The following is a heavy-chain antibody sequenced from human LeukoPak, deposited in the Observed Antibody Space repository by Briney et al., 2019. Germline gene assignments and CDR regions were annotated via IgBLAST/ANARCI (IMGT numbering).Heavy chain of an antibody. CDR2: IWYDGSNK. D-gene: IGHD6-19*01. CDR3: ARDSGAGPLDY. CDR1: GFTFSSYG. J-gene: IGHJ4*02. V-gene: IGHV3-33*01. Sequence: PGRSLRLSCAASGFTFSSYGMQWVRQAPGKGLEGVAVIWYDGSNKYYADSVKGRFTISRDNSKNTLYLQMNSLRAEDTAVYYCARDSGAGPLDYWGQGTLVTVSS.